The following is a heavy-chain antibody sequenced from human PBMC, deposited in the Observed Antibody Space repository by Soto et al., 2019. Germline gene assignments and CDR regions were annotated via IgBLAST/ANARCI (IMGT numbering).Heavy chain of an antibody. CDR1: GYTFTSYA. Sequence: RASVKVSCKASGYTFTSYAMHWVRQAPGQRLEWMGWINAGNGNTKYSQKFQGRVTITRDTSASTAYMELSSLRSEDTAVYYCARDLYSYGWTPGLLFDYWGQGALVTVSS. CDR3: ARDLYSYGWTPGLLFDY. V-gene: IGHV1-3*01. D-gene: IGHD5-18*01. J-gene: IGHJ4*02. CDR2: INAGNGNT.